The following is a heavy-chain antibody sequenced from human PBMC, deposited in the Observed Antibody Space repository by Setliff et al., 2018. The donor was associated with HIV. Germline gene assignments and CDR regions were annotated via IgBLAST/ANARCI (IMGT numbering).Heavy chain of an antibody. J-gene: IGHJ6*03. CDR2: SNSDGSST. CDR3: ARVFWYGLPQIYYYMDV. CDR1: GFTFNTYW. D-gene: IGHD2-8*02. Sequence: GGSLRLSCAASGFTFNTYWMHWVRQAPGKGLVWVSHSNSDGSSTTYADSVKGRFTISRDNAKNSLYLQMNSLRAEDTAVYYCARVFWYGLPQIYYYMDVWGKGTTVTVSS. V-gene: IGHV3-74*01.